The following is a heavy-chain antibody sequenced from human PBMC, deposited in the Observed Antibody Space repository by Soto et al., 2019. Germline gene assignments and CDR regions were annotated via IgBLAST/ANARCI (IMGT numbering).Heavy chain of an antibody. CDR1: GYTFTSYA. CDR3: ARDSPPVDY. Sequence: ASVKVSCKASGYTFTSYAMHWVRQAPGQGLEWMGWISTYNGDTNYAQTFQGRVTMTTDTSTSTVHMEVRSLRSDDTAVYYCARDSPPVDYWGQGTLVTVSS. J-gene: IGHJ4*02. V-gene: IGHV1-18*01. CDR2: ISTYNGDT.